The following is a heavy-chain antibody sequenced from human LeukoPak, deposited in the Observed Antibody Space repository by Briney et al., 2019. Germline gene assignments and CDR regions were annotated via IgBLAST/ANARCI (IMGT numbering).Heavy chain of an antibody. CDR3: ATQADTAMVTSFAFDI. D-gene: IGHD5-18*01. V-gene: IGHV4-4*09. Sequence: PSETLSLTCTVSGGSISSYYWSWIRQPPGKGLEWIGYIYTSGSTNCNPSLKSRVTISVDTSKNQFSLKLSSVTAADTAVYYCATQADTAMVTSFAFDIWGQGTMVTVSS. CDR1: GGSISSYY. CDR2: IYTSGST. J-gene: IGHJ3*02.